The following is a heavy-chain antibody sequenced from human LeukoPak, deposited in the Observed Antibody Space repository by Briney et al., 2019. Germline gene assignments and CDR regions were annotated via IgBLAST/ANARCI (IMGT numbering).Heavy chain of an antibody. CDR2: ISWNSGSI. J-gene: IGHJ4*02. CDR1: GFTFDDYA. CDR3: ARDVAGSGSL. D-gene: IGHD3-10*01. Sequence: GRSLRLSCAASGFTFDDYAMHWVRQAPGKGLEWVSGISWNSGSIGYADSVKGRFTVSRDNAWNTLYLQMNSLRAEDTAVYYCARDVAGSGSLWGQGTLITVSS. V-gene: IGHV3-9*01.